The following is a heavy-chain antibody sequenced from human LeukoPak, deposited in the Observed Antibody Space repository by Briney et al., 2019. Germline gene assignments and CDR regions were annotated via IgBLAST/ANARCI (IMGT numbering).Heavy chain of an antibody. J-gene: IGHJ4*02. Sequence: GGSLRLSCAASGFTFSSYAMSWVRQAPGKGLEWVSTITGSGDTTYYANSVKGRFTISRDNSGNTLYLQMNSLRAEDTAMYFCAEQPIVAGAWFFDYWGQGTLVTVSS. V-gene: IGHV3-23*01. CDR1: GFTFSSYA. CDR2: ITGSGDTT. D-gene: IGHD5-12*01. CDR3: AEQPIVAGAWFFDY.